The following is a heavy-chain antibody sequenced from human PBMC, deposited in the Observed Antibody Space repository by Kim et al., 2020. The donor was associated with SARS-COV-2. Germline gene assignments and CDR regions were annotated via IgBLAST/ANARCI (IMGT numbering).Heavy chain of an antibody. CDR2: VTGSGGPT. Sequence: GGSLRLSCEFSGSAFSGFAMSWVRQAPGKGLTWVSSVTGSGGPTYYADSVKGRFTISRDNSKNTLYLQMNNLRVEDTAVYYCPGGGGISWFDPWGQGTLVTVAS. J-gene: IGHJ5*02. CDR3: PGGGGISWFDP. V-gene: IGHV3-23*01. CDR1: GSAFSGFA. D-gene: IGHD3-3*02.